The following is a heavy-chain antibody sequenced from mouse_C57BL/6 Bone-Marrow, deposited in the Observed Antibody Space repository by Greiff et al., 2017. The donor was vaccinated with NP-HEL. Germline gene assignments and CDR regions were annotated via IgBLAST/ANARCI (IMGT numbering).Heavy chain of an antibody. J-gene: IGHJ1*03. D-gene: IGHD2-2*01. Sequence: QVQLQQSGAELVRPGASVKLSCKASGYTFTSYGISWVKQRPGQGLEWIGEIYPRSGNTYYNEKFKGKATLTADKSSSTAYMELRSLTSEDSAVYFCTTSMVTAGDWYFDVWGTGTTVTVSS. CDR2: IYPRSGNT. CDR1: GYTFTSYG. V-gene: IGHV1-81*01. CDR3: TTSMVTAGDWYFDV.